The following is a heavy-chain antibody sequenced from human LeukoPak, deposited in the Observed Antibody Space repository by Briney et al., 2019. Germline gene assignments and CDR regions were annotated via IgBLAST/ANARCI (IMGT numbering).Heavy chain of an antibody. V-gene: IGHV3-48*03. CDR1: GFTFSSYE. Sequence: GGSLRLSCAASGFTFSSYEMNWVRQAPGKGLEWVSYISNSDSTIHYADSVKGRFTISRDNSQNSLYLQMSSLRAEDTAVYYCGRVTDDYGDHYYGMDVWGQGTTVTVSS. CDR2: ISNSDSTI. CDR3: GRVTDDYGDHYYGMDV. D-gene: IGHD4-17*01. J-gene: IGHJ6*02.